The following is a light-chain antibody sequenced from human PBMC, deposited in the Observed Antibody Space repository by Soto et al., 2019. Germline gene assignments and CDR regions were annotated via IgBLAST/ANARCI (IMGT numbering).Light chain of an antibody. Sequence: QLVLTQPPSVSGAPGQRVTISCTGSSSNIGAGYDVQWYQQLPGTAPKLLIYGNSNRPSGVPDRFSGSKSGTSASLAITGLQAEDEADYYCQSYDSSLSGVVFGGGTKVTVL. CDR1: SSNIGAGYD. CDR2: GNS. V-gene: IGLV1-40*01. CDR3: QSYDSSLSGVV. J-gene: IGLJ2*01.